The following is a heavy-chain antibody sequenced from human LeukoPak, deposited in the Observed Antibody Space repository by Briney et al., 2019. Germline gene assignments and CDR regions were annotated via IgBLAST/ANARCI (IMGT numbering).Heavy chain of an antibody. CDR3: ARDDPMITFGGVIVPFDY. D-gene: IGHD3-16*02. Sequence: ASVKVSCKASGGTFSSYAISWVRQAPGQGLEWMGRIIPILGIANYAQKLQGRVTITADKSTSTAYMELSSLRSEDTAVYYCARDDPMITFGGVIVPFDYWGQGTLVTVSS. CDR1: GGTFSSYA. V-gene: IGHV1-69*04. CDR2: IIPILGIA. J-gene: IGHJ4*02.